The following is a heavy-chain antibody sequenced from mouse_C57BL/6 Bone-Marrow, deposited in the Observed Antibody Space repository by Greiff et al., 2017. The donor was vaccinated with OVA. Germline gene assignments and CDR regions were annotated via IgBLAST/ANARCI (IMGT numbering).Heavy chain of an antibody. V-gene: IGHV5-6*01. CDR2: ISSGGSYT. CDR3: ARHGDYGSFFDY. D-gene: IGHD1-1*01. CDR1: GFTFSSYG. Sequence: EVKLMESGGDLVKPGGSLKLSCAASGFTFSSYGMSWVRQTPDKRLEWVATISSGGSYTYYPDSVKGRFTISRDNAKNTLYLQMSSLKSEDTAMYYCARHGDYGSFFDYWGQGTTHTVSS. J-gene: IGHJ2*01.